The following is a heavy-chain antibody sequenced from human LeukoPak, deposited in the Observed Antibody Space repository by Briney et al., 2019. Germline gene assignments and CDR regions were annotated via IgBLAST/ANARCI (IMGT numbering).Heavy chain of an antibody. CDR1: GFSVTDTGVG. CDR3: AHREGPNGENYFDY. CDR2: IYWNDDK. Sequence: SGPTLVKPTQTLTLTCAFSGFSVTDTGVGVGWIRQPPGKALEWLALIYWNDDKRYTPSLKSRLTITKDTSKNQVVLTMTSMDPVDSATYYCAHREGPNGENYFDYWGQGTLVTVSS. V-gene: IGHV2-5*01. D-gene: IGHD4-17*01. J-gene: IGHJ4*02.